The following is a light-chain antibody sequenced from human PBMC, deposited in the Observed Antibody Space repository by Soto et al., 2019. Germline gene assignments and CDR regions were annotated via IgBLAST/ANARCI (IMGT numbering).Light chain of an antibody. CDR3: QQYGSSPPWT. Sequence: EIVLTQSPGTLSLSPGERATLSCRASQSVSSIHLAWYQQKPGQAPRLLIYGASNRVTGTPDRFSASGSGTDFTLTISRLEPEDFAVYYCQQYGSSPPWTFGQGTKVQIK. CDR2: GAS. V-gene: IGKV3-20*01. J-gene: IGKJ1*01. CDR1: QSVSSIH.